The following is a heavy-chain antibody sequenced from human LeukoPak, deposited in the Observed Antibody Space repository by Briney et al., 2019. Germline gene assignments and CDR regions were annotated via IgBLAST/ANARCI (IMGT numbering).Heavy chain of an antibody. CDR1: GFTFSSYE. CDR2: ISSSGSTI. CDR3: ARVVSGIQLWLGY. D-gene: IGHD5-18*01. J-gene: IGHJ4*02. V-gene: IGHV3-48*03. Sequence: GGSLRLSCAASGFTFSSYEMNWVRQAPGKGLEWVSYISSSGSTIYYADSVKGRFTISRDNAKNSLYLQMNSLRAEDTAVYYCARVVSGIQLWLGYWCQGTLVTVSS.